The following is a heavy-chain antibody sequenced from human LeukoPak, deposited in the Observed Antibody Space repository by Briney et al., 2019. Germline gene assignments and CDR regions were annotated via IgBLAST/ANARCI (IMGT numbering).Heavy chain of an antibody. V-gene: IGHV1-46*01. J-gene: IGHJ4*02. CDR2: INPSGGST. Sequence: ASVKVSCKTSGYTFTDYYMHWVRQAPGQGLEWMGIINPSGGSTSYAQKFQGRVTMTRDTSTSTVYMELSSLRSEDTAVYYCARSPGGRPYYFDYWGQGTLVTVSS. D-gene: IGHD3-16*01. CDR3: ARSPGGRPYYFDY. CDR1: GYTFTDYY.